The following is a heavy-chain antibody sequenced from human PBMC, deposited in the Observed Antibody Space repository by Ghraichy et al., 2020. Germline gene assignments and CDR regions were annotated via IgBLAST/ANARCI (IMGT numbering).Heavy chain of an antibody. J-gene: IGHJ6*02. CDR2: ISYDGSNK. CDR3: ARDLPPTSGIMDV. D-gene: IGHD3-10*01. Sequence: GGSLRLSCAASGFTFSSYAMHWVRQAPGKGLEWVAVISYDGSNKYYADSVKGRFTISRDNSKNTLYLQMNSLRAEDTAVYYCARDLPPTSGIMDVWGQGTTVTVSS. V-gene: IGHV3-30-3*01. CDR1: GFTFSSYA.